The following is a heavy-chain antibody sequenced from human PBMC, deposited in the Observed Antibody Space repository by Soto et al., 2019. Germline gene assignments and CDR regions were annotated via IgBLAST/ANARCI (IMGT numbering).Heavy chain of an antibody. Sequence: EVQLVESGGGLVQPGGSLRLSCAASGFTFSSYEMNWVRQAPGKGLEWVSYISSSGSTIYYADSVKGRFTISRDNAKNSLYLQMNSLRAEDTAVYYCARDSLNTVVTNYYYYGMDVWGQGTTVTVSS. V-gene: IGHV3-48*03. D-gene: IGHD2-15*01. CDR3: ARDSLNTVVTNYYYYGMDV. CDR2: ISSSGSTI. J-gene: IGHJ6*02. CDR1: GFTFSSYE.